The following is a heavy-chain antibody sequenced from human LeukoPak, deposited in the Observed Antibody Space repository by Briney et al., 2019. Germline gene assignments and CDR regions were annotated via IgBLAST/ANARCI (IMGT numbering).Heavy chain of an antibody. J-gene: IGHJ4*02. D-gene: IGHD2-21*01. CDR3: ARAQISGRCPGGNCYSGY. Sequence: SGGSLRLSCAASGFTFSSYIMNRVRRAPGKGLEWVSSISSSSSYIYYADSVKGRFTISRDNAKNSLYLQMNSLRDDDTAVYYCARAQISGRCPGGNCYSGYWGQGTLVTVSS. V-gene: IGHV3-21*01. CDR1: GFTFSSYI. CDR2: ISSSSSYI.